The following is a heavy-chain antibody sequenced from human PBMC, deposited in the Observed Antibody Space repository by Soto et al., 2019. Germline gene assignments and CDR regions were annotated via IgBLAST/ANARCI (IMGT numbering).Heavy chain of an antibody. CDR3: ARGDGYYDILTDFDY. Sequence: SETLSLTCTVSGGSISSYYWSWIRQPPGKGLEWIGYIYYSGSTNYNPSLKSRVTISVDTSKNQFSLKLSSVTAADTAVYYCARGDGYYDILTDFDYWGQGTLVTVSS. CDR2: IYYSGST. CDR1: GGSISSYY. V-gene: IGHV4-59*01. J-gene: IGHJ4*02. D-gene: IGHD3-9*01.